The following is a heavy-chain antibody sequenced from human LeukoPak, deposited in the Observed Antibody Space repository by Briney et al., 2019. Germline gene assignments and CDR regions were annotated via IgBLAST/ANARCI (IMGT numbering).Heavy chain of an antibody. V-gene: IGHV3-30-3*01. D-gene: IGHD3-22*01. CDR3: ARSYYYDSSGPGGYFDY. J-gene: IGHJ4*02. CDR2: ISYDGSNK. CDR1: GFTFSSYA. Sequence: GGSLRLSCAASGFTFSSYAMHWVRQAPGKGLEWVAVISYDGSNKYYADSVKGRFTISRDNSKNTLYLQMNNLRAEDTAVYYCARSYYYDSSGPGGYFDYWGQGTLVTVSS.